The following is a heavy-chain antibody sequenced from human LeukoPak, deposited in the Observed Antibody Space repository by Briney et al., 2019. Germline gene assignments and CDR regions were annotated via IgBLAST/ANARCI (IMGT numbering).Heavy chain of an antibody. V-gene: IGHV3-48*03. CDR2: ISTSGSTT. CDR3: ARGAMHVFDY. J-gene: IGHJ4*02. D-gene: IGHD2-2*01. Sequence: GGSLRLSCAASGFTFSDYEINWVRQAPAKGQEWVSCISTSGSTTYYADSVKGRFTISRDNAKNSLFLQMNTLTVEDTAVYYCARGAMHVFDYWGQGTPVTVSS. CDR1: GFTFSDYE.